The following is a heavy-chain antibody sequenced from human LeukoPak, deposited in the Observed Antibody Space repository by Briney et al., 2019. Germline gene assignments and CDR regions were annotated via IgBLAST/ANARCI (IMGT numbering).Heavy chain of an antibody. Sequence: PGGSLRLSCAASGFTFSGSAIHWVRQSSGKGLEWVGQIDKKDKGYATATAYAASVKGRFTISRDDSINTAYLQMKSLKTEDTALYYCNTDSGTYNWFDPWGQGTLVTVSS. CDR2: IDKKDKGYATAT. CDR3: NTDSGTYNWFDP. D-gene: IGHD1-26*01. V-gene: IGHV3-73*01. CDR1: GFTFSGSA. J-gene: IGHJ5*02.